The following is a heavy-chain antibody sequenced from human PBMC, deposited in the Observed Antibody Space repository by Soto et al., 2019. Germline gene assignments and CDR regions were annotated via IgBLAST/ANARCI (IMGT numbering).Heavy chain of an antibody. CDR2: ISWDGGST. V-gene: IGHV3-43*01. CDR3: ANDGYCSSTSCYYYYGIDV. CDR1: GFTFDDYT. D-gene: IGHD2-2*01. J-gene: IGHJ6*02. Sequence: GGSLRLSCAASGFTFDDYTMHWVRQAPGKGLEWVSLISWDGGSTYYADSVKGRFTISRDNSKNSLYLQMNSLRTEDTALYYCANDGYCSSTSCYYYYGIDVWGQGTTVTVSS.